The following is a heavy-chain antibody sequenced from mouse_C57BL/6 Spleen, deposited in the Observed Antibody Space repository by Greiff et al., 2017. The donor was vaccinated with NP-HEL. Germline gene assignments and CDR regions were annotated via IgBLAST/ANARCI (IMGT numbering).Heavy chain of an antibody. CDR3: ARNDGYYDWYFDV. CDR1: GYAFSSSW. D-gene: IGHD2-3*01. J-gene: IGHJ1*03. CDR2: IYPGDGDT. V-gene: IGHV1-82*01. Sequence: QVQLQQSGPELVKPGASVKISCKASGYAFSSSWMNWVKQRPGKGLEWIGRIYPGDGDTNYNGKFKGKATLTADKSSSTAYMQLSSLTSEDSAVYFCARNDGYYDWYFDVWGTGTTVTVSS.